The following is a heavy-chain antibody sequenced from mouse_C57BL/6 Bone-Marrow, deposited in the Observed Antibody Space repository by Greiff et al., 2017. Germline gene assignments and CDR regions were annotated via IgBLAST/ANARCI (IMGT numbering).Heavy chain of an antibody. D-gene: IGHD1-1*01. CDR3: GREEGCSTYDAIDY. J-gene: IGHJ4*01. CDR2: IWRGGST. Sequence: VQLQEPGPGLVQPSQSLSITCTASGFSLTSYGVHWVRQSPGKGLEWLGVIWRGGSTAYNAAFISRLGISKDNPKSKVVFKMHSLLADDKAIDYCGREEGCSTYDAIDYWGQGTSVTVS. CDR1: GFSLTSYG. V-gene: IGHV2-2*01.